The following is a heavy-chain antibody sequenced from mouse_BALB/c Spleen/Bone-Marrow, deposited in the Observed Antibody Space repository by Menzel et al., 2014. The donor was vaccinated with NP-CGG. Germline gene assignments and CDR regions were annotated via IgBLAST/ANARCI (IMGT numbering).Heavy chain of an antibody. J-gene: IGHJ3*01. CDR1: GYTFTSYW. CDR2: INPSNGRT. D-gene: IGHD2-3*01. Sequence: VKLLESGAELVKPGASVKLSCKASGYTFTSYWIHWGKLRPVHGLEWIGEINPSNGRTNYNEKFKNKATLTVDKSSSTAYIQLSSLASEDSAVYYCARYDGPAWFAYWGQGTLVTVS. CDR3: ARYDGPAWFAY. V-gene: IGHV1S81*02.